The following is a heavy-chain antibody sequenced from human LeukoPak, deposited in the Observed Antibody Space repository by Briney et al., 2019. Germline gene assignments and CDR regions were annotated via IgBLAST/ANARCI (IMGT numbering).Heavy chain of an antibody. CDR3: ARDRAPYYFDS. V-gene: IGHV3-74*01. J-gene: IGHJ4*02. CDR1: EFTFSDYW. CDR2: INTDGSST. Sequence: GGSLRLSCAASEFTFSDYWMHWVRQAPGKGLVWVSRINTDGSSTSYADSVKGRFTISRDNAKNTLYLQMNSLRAEDTAVYYCARDRAPYYFDSWGQGTLVTVFS.